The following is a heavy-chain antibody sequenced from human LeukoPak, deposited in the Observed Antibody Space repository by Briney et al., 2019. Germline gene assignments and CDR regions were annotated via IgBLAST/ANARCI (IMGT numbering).Heavy chain of an antibody. J-gene: IGHJ5*02. V-gene: IGHV4-31*03. CDR2: IYYSGST. CDR1: GGSISSGGYY. D-gene: IGHD1-26*01. CDR3: ARGVSLPSYLGVGYNWFDP. Sequence: PSEILSLTCTVSGGSISSGGYYWSWIRQHPGKGLEWIGYIYYSGSTYYNPSLKSRVTISVDTSKNQFSLKLSSVTAADTAVYYCARGVSLPSYLGVGYNWFDPWGQGTLVTVSS.